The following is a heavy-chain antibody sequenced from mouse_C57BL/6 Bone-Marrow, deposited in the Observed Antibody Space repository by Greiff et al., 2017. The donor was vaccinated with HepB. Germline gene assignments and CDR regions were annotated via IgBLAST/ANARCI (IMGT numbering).Heavy chain of an antibody. CDR2: IHPNSGST. V-gene: IGHV1-64*01. D-gene: IGHD2-4*01. CDR1: GYTFTSYW. Sequence: QVHVKQPGAELVKPGASVKLSCKASGYTFTSYWMHWVKQRPGQGLEWIGMIHPNSGSTNYNEKFKSKATLTVDKSSSTAYMQLSSLTSEDSAVYYCARRVYYDYDVNRAWFAYWGQGTLVTVSA. CDR3: ARRVYYDYDVNRAWFAY. J-gene: IGHJ3*01.